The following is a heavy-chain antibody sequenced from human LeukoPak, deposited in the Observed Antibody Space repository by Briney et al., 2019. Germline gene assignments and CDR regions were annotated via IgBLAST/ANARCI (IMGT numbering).Heavy chain of an antibody. J-gene: IGHJ5*02. D-gene: IGHD1-26*01. CDR3: ARKVGATTYPDWFDP. V-gene: IGHV4-34*01. CDR1: GGPFSDYY. Sequence: SETLSLTCAVYGGPFSDYYWSWIRQPPGKGLEWIGEINHSGSTNYNPSLKSRLTISVDTSKKQFSLKLSSVTAADTAVYYCARKVGATTYPDWFDPWGQGTLVTVSS. CDR2: INHSGST.